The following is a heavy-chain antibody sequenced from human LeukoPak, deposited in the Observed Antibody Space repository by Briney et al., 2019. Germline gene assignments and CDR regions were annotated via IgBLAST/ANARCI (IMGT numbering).Heavy chain of an antibody. J-gene: IGHJ6*03. CDR2: IYHSGST. CDR1: GYSISSGYY. D-gene: IGHD6-13*01. V-gene: IGHV4-38-2*02. Sequence: SETLSLTCTVSGYSISSGYYWSWIRQPPGKGLEWIGSIYHSGSTYYNPSLKSRVTISVDTSKNQFSLKLSSVTAADTAVYYCARAGYSSSWSQFHYYYYYYMDVWGKGTTVTVSS. CDR3: ARAGYSSSWSQFHYYYYYYMDV.